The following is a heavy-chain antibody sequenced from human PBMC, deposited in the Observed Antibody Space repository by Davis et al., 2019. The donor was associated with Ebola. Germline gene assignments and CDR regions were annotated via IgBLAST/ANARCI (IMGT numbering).Heavy chain of an antibody. CDR1: GFTFSSYA. D-gene: IGHD3-3*01. V-gene: IGHV3-23*01. CDR2: ISGTGGTT. Sequence: GGSLRLSCAASGFTFSSYAMSWVRQAPGKGLEWVSAISGTGGTTYYAGSVKVRFTVSRDNSKKTMYLQMNSLRAEDTAVYYCARSGLSFGVVKYHYGMDVWGKGTTVTVSS. CDR3: ARSGLSFGVVKYHYGMDV. J-gene: IGHJ6*04.